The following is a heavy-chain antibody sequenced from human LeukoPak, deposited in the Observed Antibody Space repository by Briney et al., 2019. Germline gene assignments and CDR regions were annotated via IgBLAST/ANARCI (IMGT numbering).Heavy chain of an antibody. J-gene: IGHJ4*02. CDR2: IYHSGSTT. CDR3: ARRSSSWYGHFDY. Sequence: PSETLSLTCTVSGGSVSGSTYYWNWIRQPPGKGLEWIGYIYHSGSTTNYNPSLKSRATISVDTSKNQFSLKLSSVTAADTAVYYCARRSSSWYGHFDYWGQGTLVTVSS. CDR1: GGSVSGSTYY. D-gene: IGHD6-13*01. V-gene: IGHV4-61*01.